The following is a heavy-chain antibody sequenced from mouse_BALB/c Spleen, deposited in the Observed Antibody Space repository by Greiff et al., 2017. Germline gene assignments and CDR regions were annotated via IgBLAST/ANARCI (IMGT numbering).Heavy chain of an antibody. D-gene: IGHD2-2*01. CDR1: GYTFTDYN. J-gene: IGHJ2*01. V-gene: IGHV1-18*01. Sequence: VQLKESGPELVKPGASVKIPCKASGYTFTDYNMDWVKQSHGKSLEWIGDINPNNGGTIYNQKFKGKATLTVDKSSSTAYMELRSLTSEDTAVYYCARSDYGYDGGNYFDYWGQGTTLTVSS. CDR3: ARSDYGYDGGNYFDY. CDR2: INPNNGGT.